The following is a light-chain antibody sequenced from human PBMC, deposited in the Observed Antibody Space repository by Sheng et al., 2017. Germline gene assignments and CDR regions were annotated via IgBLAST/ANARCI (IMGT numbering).Light chain of an antibody. J-gene: IGKJ2*01. CDR3: QQYGSSPYT. CDR1: ENIDAH. V-gene: IGKV3-20*01. CDR2: DAS. Sequence: EVVLTQSPATLSLSPGERATLSCRASENIDAHLAWYQQKPGQAPRLLIYDASSRATGIPDRFSGSGSGTDFTLTISRLEPEDFAVYYCQQYGSSPYTFGQGTKLEI.